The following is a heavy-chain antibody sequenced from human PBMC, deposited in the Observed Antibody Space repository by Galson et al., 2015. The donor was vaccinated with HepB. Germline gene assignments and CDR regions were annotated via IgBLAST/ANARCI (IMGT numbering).Heavy chain of an antibody. CDR2: MNPNSGNT. CDR1: GYTFTSYD. D-gene: IGHD6-13*01. J-gene: IGHJ5*02. CDR3: ARNRIAARSFDP. V-gene: IGHV1-8*02. Sequence: SVKVSCTASGYTFTSYDINWVRQATGQGLEWMGWMNPNSGNTGYAQKFQGRGTMTRNTSISTTYMELSSLRSEDTAVYYCARNRIAARSFDPWGQGTLVTVSS.